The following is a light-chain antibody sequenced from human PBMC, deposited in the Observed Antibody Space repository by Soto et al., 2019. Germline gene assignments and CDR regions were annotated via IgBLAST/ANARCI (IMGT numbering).Light chain of an antibody. CDR2: GAS. J-gene: IGKJ1*01. CDR3: QQYNNWQT. CDR1: QSVSSN. V-gene: IGKV3-15*01. Sequence: EIVITQSPATLSVSPGERATLSCRASQSVSSNLAWYQQKPGQAPRLLIYGASTRATGIPARFSGSGSGTEFTLTISSLQSEGFAVYYCQQYNNWQTFGQGTKVDIK.